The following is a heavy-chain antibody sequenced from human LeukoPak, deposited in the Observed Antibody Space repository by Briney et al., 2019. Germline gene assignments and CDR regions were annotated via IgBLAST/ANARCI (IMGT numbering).Heavy chain of an antibody. Sequence: GGSLRLSCAASGFTFTSYGMHWVRPAPRQGLGWGAFIRYIGSNKYYADSVKGRFTISRDNSKNTLYLQMNSLRAEDTAVYYCAKDRRGGSYYDYWDQGTLVTVSS. CDR1: GFTFTSYG. V-gene: IGHV3-30*02. CDR3: AKDRRGGSYYDY. D-gene: IGHD1-26*01. CDR2: IRYIGSNK. J-gene: IGHJ4*02.